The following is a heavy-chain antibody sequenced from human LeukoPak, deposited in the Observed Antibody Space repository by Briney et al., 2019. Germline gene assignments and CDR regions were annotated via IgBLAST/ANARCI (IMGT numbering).Heavy chain of an antibody. J-gene: IGHJ4*02. V-gene: IGHV1-2*02. D-gene: IGHD3-10*01. Sequence: ASVKVSCKASGYTFIGYYIHWVRQAPGQGLEWMGWISPKSGGTNYAQKFRGRVTMTRDTSISTAYMELSRLRSDDTAVYYCAVRPRFTSGRESFDYWGQGTLVTVSS. CDR3: AVRPRFTSGRESFDY. CDR2: ISPKSGGT. CDR1: GYTFIGYY.